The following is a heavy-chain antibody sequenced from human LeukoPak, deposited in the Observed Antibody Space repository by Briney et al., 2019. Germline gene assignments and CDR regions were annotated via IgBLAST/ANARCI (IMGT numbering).Heavy chain of an antibody. CDR2: IYYSGST. Sequence: PSQTLSLTCTVSGGSISSGSYYWSWIRQPPGKGLEWIGYIYYSGSTNYNPSLKSRVTISVDTSKNQFSLKLSSVTAADTAVYYCARDYHTIFGVVTIDYWGQGTLVTVSS. V-gene: IGHV4-61*01. CDR1: GGSISSGSYY. D-gene: IGHD3-3*01. CDR3: ARDYHTIFGVVTIDY. J-gene: IGHJ4*02.